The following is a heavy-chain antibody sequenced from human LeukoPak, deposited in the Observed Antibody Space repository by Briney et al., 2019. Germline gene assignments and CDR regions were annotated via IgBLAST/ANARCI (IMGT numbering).Heavy chain of an antibody. D-gene: IGHD2-21*01. Sequence: SGTLSLTCAVSGVSISGSNWWSWVRQPPGKGLEWIGEINHSGTTNYNPPLKSRVTISVEKPKNNFSLKLSSVTAAATAVYYVATRRTSHIRVGRRGAFDIWGQGTMVTVSS. CDR2: INHSGTT. J-gene: IGHJ3*02. CDR1: GVSISGSNW. V-gene: IGHV4-4*02. CDR3: ATRRTSHIRVGRRGAFDI.